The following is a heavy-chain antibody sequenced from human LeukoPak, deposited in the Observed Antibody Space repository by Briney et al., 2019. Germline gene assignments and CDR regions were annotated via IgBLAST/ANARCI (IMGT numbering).Heavy chain of an antibody. Sequence: SETLSLTCTVSGGSISSYYWSWIRQPPGKGLEWSGSIYYSGSTYYNPSLKSRVTISVDTSKNQFSLKLSSVTAADTAVYYCARVGDYGDRRGAFDIWGQGTMVNVSS. CDR2: IYYSGST. J-gene: IGHJ3*02. CDR3: ARVGDYGDRRGAFDI. D-gene: IGHD4-17*01. V-gene: IGHV4-59*01. CDR1: GGSISSYY.